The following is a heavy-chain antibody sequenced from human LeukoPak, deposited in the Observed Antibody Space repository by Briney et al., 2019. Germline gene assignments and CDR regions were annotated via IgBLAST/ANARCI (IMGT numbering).Heavy chain of an antibody. CDR3: ARGPSLWTPYSSSWYGN. J-gene: IGHJ4*02. D-gene: IGHD6-13*01. V-gene: IGHV4-34*01. CDR1: GGSFSGYY. Sequence: KTSETLSLTCAVYGGSFSGYYWSWIHQPPGKGLEWIGEINHSGSTNYNPSLKSRVTISVDTSKNQFSLKLSSVTAADTAVYYCARGPSLWTPYSSSWYGNWGQGTLVTVSS. CDR2: INHSGST.